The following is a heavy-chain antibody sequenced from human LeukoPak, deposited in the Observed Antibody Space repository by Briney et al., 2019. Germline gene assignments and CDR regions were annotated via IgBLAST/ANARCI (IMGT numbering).Heavy chain of an antibody. V-gene: IGHV4-39*07. CDR2: IYYSGST. CDR3: ARDGGYCGGDCFNY. CDR1: GGSISSSSYY. D-gene: IGHD2-21*01. Sequence: SETLSLTCTVSGGSISSSSYYWGWIRQPPGKGLEWIGSIYYSGSTYYNPSLKSRVTISVDTSKNQFSLKLSSVTAADTAVYYCARDGGYCGGDCFNYWGQGTLVTVSS. J-gene: IGHJ4*02.